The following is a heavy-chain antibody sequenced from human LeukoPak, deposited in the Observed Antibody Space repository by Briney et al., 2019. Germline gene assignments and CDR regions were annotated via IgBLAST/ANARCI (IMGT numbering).Heavy chain of an antibody. CDR1: GYGFTSYW. V-gene: IGHV5-51*01. CDR2: IYPGDSDT. J-gene: IGHJ4*02. D-gene: IGHD2-2*01. CDR3: ARRHTSIDY. Sequence: GGSLKISCKGSGYGFTSYWIGWVRQLPGKGLEWMGIIYPGDSDTRYSPSFQGQVTISADKSITTAYLQWSSLKASDTAMYYCARRHTSIDYWGQGTLVTVSS.